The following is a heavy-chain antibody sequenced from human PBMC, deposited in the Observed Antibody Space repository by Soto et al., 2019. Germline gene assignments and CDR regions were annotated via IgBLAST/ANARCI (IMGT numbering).Heavy chain of an antibody. D-gene: IGHD3-16*01. CDR2: INTYNGNT. CDR3: EMVDVYVTPSPQDV. J-gene: IGHJ6*02. V-gene: IGHV1-18*01. Sequence: QVQLVQSGAEVKNPGASVKVSCKASGYTFTRYGIGWARQAPGQGLEWMGWINTYNGNTNYAQNVQGRVTLTTDTSTSTAYMGLRSLRSNATAIYSSEMVDVYVTPSPQDVWGQGTTVIVSS. CDR1: GYTFTRYG.